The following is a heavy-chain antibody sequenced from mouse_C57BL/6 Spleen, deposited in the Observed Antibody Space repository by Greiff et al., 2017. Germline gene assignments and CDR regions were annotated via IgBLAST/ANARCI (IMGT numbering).Heavy chain of an antibody. CDR3: GRGGGSYYFDY. D-gene: IGHD1-1*02. Sequence: VQLQQSGPELVKPGASVKISCKASGYAFSSSWMHWVKQRPGKGLEWIGRIYPGDGDTNYNGKFKGKATLTADKSSSTAYMQLSSLTSEDSAVYCCGRGGGSYYFDYWGQGTTLTVSS. J-gene: IGHJ2*01. CDR1: GYAFSSSW. CDR2: IYPGDGDT. V-gene: IGHV1-82*01.